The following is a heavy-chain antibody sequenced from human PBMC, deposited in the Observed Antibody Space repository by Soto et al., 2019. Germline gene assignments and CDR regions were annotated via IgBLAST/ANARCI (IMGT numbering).Heavy chain of an antibody. V-gene: IGHV4-31*03. CDR3: ARLRIATNNYKWFDP. CDR1: GAALNSGNYY. Sequence: SETLSLTCIVSGAALNSGNYYWIWIGQVPGKGLEWIGHIYVTGAVDYNPSLRDRITISQDTSERQFSLNLRLVTAADTAVYYCARLRIATNNYKWFDPWGQGTLVTVSS. D-gene: IGHD2-21*01. J-gene: IGHJ5*02. CDR2: IYVTGAV.